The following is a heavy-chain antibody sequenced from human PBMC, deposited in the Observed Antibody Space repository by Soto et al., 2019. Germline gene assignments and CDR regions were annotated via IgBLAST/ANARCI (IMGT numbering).Heavy chain of an antibody. Sequence: QVQLVESGGGVVQPGRSLRLSCAASGFTFSSYGMHWVRQAPGKGLGWVAVISYDGSNKYYADSVKGRFTISRDNSKNTLYLQMNSLRAEDTAVYYCAKDAIAVAAFTDSDYWGQGTLVTVSS. V-gene: IGHV3-30*18. J-gene: IGHJ4*02. CDR2: ISYDGSNK. CDR1: GFTFSSYG. CDR3: AKDAIAVAAFTDSDY. D-gene: IGHD6-19*01.